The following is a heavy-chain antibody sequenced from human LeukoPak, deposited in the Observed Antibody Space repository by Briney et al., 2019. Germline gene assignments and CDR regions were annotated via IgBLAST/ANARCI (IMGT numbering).Heavy chain of an antibody. CDR1: GYTFTAYY. J-gene: IGHJ5*02. Sequence: GASVKVSCKASGYTFTAYYMHWVRQAPGQGLEWIGWINPNSGDTNYAQKFQDKVTMTRDTSISTAYMELSRLRYDDTAVYYCAAQLAFHWFDPWGQGTLVTVSS. V-gene: IGHV1-2*02. CDR3: AAQLAFHWFDP. CDR2: INPNSGDT. D-gene: IGHD1-1*01.